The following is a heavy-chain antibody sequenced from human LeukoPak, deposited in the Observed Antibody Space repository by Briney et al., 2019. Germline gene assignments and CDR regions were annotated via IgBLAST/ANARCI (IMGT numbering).Heavy chain of an antibody. Sequence: GGSLRLSCAAYGFTFSNSAMSWVRQAPGKGVEFVSVISTNRDRTYYADSVKGSFNISGDNSKKTLSLQLGSLGSVEMAVCECARGVAISSSGWYDTFDYWGQGALVTDSS. D-gene: IGHD6-19*01. V-gene: IGHV3-64*02. CDR3: ARGVAISSSGWYDTFDY. CDR1: GFTFSNSA. J-gene: IGHJ4*02. CDR2: ISTNRDRT.